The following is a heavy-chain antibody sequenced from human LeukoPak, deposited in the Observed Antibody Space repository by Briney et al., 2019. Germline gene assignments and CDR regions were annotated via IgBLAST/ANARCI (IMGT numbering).Heavy chain of an antibody. CDR2: IYYSGNT. J-gene: IGHJ5*02. Sequence: PSETLSLTCTVSGGSINSGDYYWSWIRQPPGKGLEWIGYIYYSGNTYYNPSLKSRVTISLDTSKNQFSLKLSSMTAADTAVYYCARDLSPYGFDPWGQGTLVTVSS. CDR3: ARDLSPYGFDP. V-gene: IGHV4-30-4*01. CDR1: GGSINSGDYY.